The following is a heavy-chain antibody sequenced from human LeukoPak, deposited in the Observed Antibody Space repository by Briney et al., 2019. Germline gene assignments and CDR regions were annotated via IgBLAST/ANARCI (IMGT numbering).Heavy chain of an antibody. Sequence: PGGSLRLSCAASGFTFSSYAMSWVRQAPGKGLEWVSAISGSGGSTYYADSVKGRFTTSRDNYKNTLYLQMNSLRAEDTAVYYCVNSGGFYYDSSGYLQFDYWGQGTLVTVSS. CDR3: VNSGGFYYDSSGYLQFDY. V-gene: IGHV3-23*01. CDR1: GFTFSSYA. J-gene: IGHJ4*02. D-gene: IGHD3-22*01. CDR2: ISGSGGST.